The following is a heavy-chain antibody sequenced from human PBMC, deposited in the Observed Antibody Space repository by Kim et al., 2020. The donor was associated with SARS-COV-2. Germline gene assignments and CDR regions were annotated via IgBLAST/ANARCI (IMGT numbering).Heavy chain of an antibody. CDR1: GFTFSSYG. CDR2: ISYDGSNK. Sequence: GGSLRLSWAASGFTFSSYGMHWVRQAPGKGLEWVAVISYDGSNKYYADSVKGRFTISRDNSKNTLYLQMNSLRAEDTAVYYCAKEEGSGYSSGWTYYYYGMDVWGQGTTVTVSS. V-gene: IGHV3-30*18. J-gene: IGHJ6*02. CDR3: AKEEGSGYSSGWTYYYYGMDV. D-gene: IGHD6-19*01.